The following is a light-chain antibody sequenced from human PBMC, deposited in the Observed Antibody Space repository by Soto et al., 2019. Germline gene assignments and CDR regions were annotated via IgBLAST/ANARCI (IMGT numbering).Light chain of an antibody. J-gene: IGKJ4*01. CDR2: DAS. Sequence: EIVLTQSPATLSLSPGERATLSCRASQSVSRYLAWYQQKPGQAPKLLIYDASKSATGIPARFSGSGSGTDFTLAINSLEPEDFAVYYCQQRSNWPRTFGGGTKVEIK. V-gene: IGKV3-11*01. CDR3: QQRSNWPRT. CDR1: QSVSRY.